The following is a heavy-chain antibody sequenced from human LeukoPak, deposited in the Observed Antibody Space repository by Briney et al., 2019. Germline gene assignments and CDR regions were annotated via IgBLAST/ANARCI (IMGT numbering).Heavy chain of an antibody. CDR2: ISYDGSNK. V-gene: IGHV3-30-3*01. CDR1: GFTFSSYA. D-gene: IGHD5-24*01. CDR3: ARGGQKHVEMATMTDY. J-gene: IGHJ4*02. Sequence: PGRSLRLSCAASGFTFSSYAMHWVRQAPGKGLEWVAVISYDGSNKYYADSVKGRSTISRDNSKNTLYLQMNSLRAEDTAVYYCARGGQKHVEMATMTDYWGQGTLVTVSS.